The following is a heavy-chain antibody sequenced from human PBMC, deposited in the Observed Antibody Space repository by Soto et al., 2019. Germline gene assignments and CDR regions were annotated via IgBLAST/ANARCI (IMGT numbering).Heavy chain of an antibody. V-gene: IGHV3-11*06. CDR1: GFTFSDYY. Sequence: GGSLRLSCAASGFTFSDYYMSWIRQAPGKGLEWVSYISSSSSYTNYADSVKGRFTISRDKAKNSLYLQMNGLRAEDTAVYYCASYGDYPYYFDYWGQGTLVTVSS. D-gene: IGHD4-17*01. J-gene: IGHJ4*02. CDR3: ASYGDYPYYFDY. CDR2: ISSSSSYT.